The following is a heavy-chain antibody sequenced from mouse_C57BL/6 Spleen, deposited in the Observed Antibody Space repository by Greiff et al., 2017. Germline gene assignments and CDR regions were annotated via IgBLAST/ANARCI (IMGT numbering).Heavy chain of an antibody. CDR3: AREGYYYGSSYVDY. CDR1: GYTFTSYW. Sequence: QVQLQQPGAELVKPGASVKMSCKASGYTFTSYWITWVTPRPGQGLEWIGDIYPGSGSTNYNEKFKSKATLTVDTSSSTAYRQLSSLTAEDSAVYYCAREGYYYGSSYVDYWGQGTTLTVSS. D-gene: IGHD1-1*01. J-gene: IGHJ2*01. CDR2: IYPGSGST. V-gene: IGHV1-55*01.